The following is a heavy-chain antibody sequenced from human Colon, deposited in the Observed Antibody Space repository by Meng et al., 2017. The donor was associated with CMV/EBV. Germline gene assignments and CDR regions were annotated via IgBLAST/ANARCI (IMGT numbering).Heavy chain of an antibody. CDR3: AKTLGFSTSCYEV. CDR2: IHHSGST. CDR1: GGSISSNNW. D-gene: IGHD2-2*01. Sequence: GSLRLSCDVSGGSISSNNWWSWVRQAPGKGLEWIGEIHHSGSTNYNPSLLSRVTVSLDKSKNQFSLRLSSVTAADTARYYCAKTLGFSTSCYEVWGQGTTVTVSS. V-gene: IGHV4-4*02. J-gene: IGHJ6*02.